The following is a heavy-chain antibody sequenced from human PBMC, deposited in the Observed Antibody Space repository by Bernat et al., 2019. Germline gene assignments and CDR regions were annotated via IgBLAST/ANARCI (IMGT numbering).Heavy chain of an antibody. J-gene: IGHJ6*02. CDR1: GFTFSSYG. CDR3: AKDHSSSYGMDV. D-gene: IGHD6-13*01. Sequence: VQLVESGGGLVKPGGSLRLSCAASGFTFSSYGMHWVRQAPGKGLEWVAVISYDGSNKYYADSVKGRFTISRDNSKNTLYLQMNSLRAEDTAVYYCAKDHSSSYGMDVWGQGTTVTVSS. CDR2: ISYDGSNK. V-gene: IGHV3-30*18.